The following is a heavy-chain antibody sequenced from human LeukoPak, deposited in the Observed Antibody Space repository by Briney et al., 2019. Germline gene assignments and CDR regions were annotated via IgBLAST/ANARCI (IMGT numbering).Heavy chain of an antibody. J-gene: IGHJ5*02. Sequence: ASVKVSCKASGYTFTSYYMHWVRQAPGQGLEWMGIINPSGGSTSCAQKFQGRVTMTRDTSTSTVYMELSSLRSEDTAVYYCARGPITMIVVNWFDPWGQGTLVTVSS. D-gene: IGHD3-22*01. V-gene: IGHV1-46*03. CDR3: ARGPITMIVVNWFDP. CDR2: INPSGGST. CDR1: GYTFTSYY.